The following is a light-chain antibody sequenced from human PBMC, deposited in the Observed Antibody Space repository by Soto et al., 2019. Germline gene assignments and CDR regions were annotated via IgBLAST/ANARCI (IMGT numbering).Light chain of an antibody. V-gene: IGKV1-39*01. CDR2: AAS. J-gene: IGKJ1*01. CDR1: QSISSY. CDR3: LQDYTYPWT. Sequence: DIQMTQSPSSLSASVGDRVTITCRASQSISSYLNWYQQKPGKAPKLLIYAASSLQSGVPSRFSGSGSGTDFTLTISNLQPEDFASYYCLQDYTYPWTFGQGTKVDIK.